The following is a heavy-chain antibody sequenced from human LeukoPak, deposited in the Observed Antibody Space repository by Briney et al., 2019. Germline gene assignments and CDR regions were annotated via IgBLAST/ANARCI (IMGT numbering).Heavy chain of an antibody. CDR2: IYWDDDK. V-gene: IGHV2-5*02. CDR3: AHRRPPLGYSSGWCWFDY. CDR1: GLSLSTTGAG. J-gene: IGHJ4*02. Sequence: KESGPTLVKPTQTLPLNRTFSGLSLSTTGAGVGWIRQPPGKALEWLALIYWDDDKRYSPSLKSRLTITKDTSKNQVVLTMTNMDPVDTATYYCAHRRPPLGYSSGWCWFDYWGQGTLVTVSS. D-gene: IGHD6-19*01.